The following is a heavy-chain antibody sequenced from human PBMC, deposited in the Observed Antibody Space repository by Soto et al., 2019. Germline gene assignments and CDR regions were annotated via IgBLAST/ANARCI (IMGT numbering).Heavy chain of an antibody. D-gene: IGHD4-17*01. Sequence: QVQLVESGGGVVQPGRSLRLSCAASGFTFSSYAMHWVHQAPGKGLEWVAVISYDGSNKYYADSVKGRFTISRDNSKNTLYLQMNSLRAEDTAVYYCARVYSRRWEKYGDYQYWFDPWGQGTLVTVSS. V-gene: IGHV3-30-3*01. J-gene: IGHJ5*02. CDR3: ARVYSRRWEKYGDYQYWFDP. CDR1: GFTFSSYA. CDR2: ISYDGSNK.